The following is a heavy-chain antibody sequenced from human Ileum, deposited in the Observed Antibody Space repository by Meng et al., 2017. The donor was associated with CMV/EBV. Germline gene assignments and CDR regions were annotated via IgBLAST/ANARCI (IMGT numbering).Heavy chain of an antibody. J-gene: IGHJ4*02. D-gene: IGHD3-10*01. CDR2: INPSGGST. CDR3: ARDLYYDGSGSYYKMGY. CDR1: GYTFTSYY. Sequence: ASVNVSCKASGYTFTSYYMHWVRQAPGQGLEWMGIINPSGGSTSYAQKFQGRVTMTRDTSTSTVYMELSSLRSEDTAVYYCARDLYYDGSGSYYKMGYWGQGTLVTVSS. V-gene: IGHV1-46*01.